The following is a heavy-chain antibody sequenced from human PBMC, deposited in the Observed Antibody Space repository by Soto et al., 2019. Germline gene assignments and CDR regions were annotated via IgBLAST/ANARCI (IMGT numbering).Heavy chain of an antibody. V-gene: IGHV3-33*01. J-gene: IGHJ4*02. Sequence: QVQLVESGGGVVQPGRSLRLSCAASGFTFSSYGMHWVRQAPGKGLEWVAVIWYDGSNKYYADSVKGRFTISRDNSKNTLYLQMNSLRAEDTAVYYCAIDGLEITIFGVVTPSGYFDYWGQGTLVTVSS. CDR2: IWYDGSNK. CDR3: AIDGLEITIFGVVTPSGYFDY. CDR1: GFTFSSYG. D-gene: IGHD3-3*02.